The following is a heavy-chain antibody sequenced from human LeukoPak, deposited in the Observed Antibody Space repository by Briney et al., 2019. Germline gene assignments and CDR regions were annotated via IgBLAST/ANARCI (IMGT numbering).Heavy chain of an antibody. J-gene: IGHJ4*02. Sequence: GRSLRLSCVASGFSFSSYGVHWVRQAPGKGLEWVAVIWYDGSNKYYVDSVKGRFTISRDNSKNTVYLQMNSLRADDTAVYYCALAGGFDYWGQGTLVTVSS. CDR2: IWYDGSNK. D-gene: IGHD1-14*01. CDR3: ALAGGFDY. V-gene: IGHV3-33*01. CDR1: GFSFSSYG.